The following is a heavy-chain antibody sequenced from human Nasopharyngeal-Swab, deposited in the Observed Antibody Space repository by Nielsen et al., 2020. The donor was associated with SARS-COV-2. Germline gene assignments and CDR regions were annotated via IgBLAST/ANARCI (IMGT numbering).Heavy chain of an antibody. CDR3: ARDSLGTYYHYSDY. CDR2: IYYSGST. J-gene: IGHJ4*02. D-gene: IGHD3-22*01. CDR1: GGSISSGDYY. Sequence: SETLSLTCTVSGGSISSGDYYWSWIRQPPGKGLEWIGYIYYSGSTYYNPSLKSRVTISVDTSKSQFSLKLSSVTAADTAVYYCARDSLGTYYHYSDYWGQGTLVTVSS. V-gene: IGHV4-30-4*01.